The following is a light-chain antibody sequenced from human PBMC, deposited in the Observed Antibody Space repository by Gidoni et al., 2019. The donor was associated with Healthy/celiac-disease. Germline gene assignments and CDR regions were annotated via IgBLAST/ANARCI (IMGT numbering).Light chain of an antibody. CDR3: QQRSNWPPMYT. J-gene: IGKJ2*01. CDR2: DAS. V-gene: IGKV3-11*01. CDR1: QSVSSY. Sequence: EIVFPPSPATLSLSPGERATLSCRASQSVSSYLAWYQQKPVQAPRLLIYDASNRATGIPARFSGSGSGTDFTLTISSLEPEDFAVYYCQQRSNWPPMYTFGQGTKLEIK.